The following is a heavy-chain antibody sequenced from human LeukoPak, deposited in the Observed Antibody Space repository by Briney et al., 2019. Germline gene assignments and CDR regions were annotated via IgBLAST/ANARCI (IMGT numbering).Heavy chain of an antibody. CDR3: ARGYAYLKLSY. V-gene: IGHV4-34*01. J-gene: IGHJ4*02. CDR1: GGSFSGYY. D-gene: IGHD2-2*01. Sequence: SETLSLTCAVYGGSFSGYYWSWIRQPPGKGLEWIGEINHSGSTNYNPSLKSRVTISVDTSKNQFSLKLSSVTAADTAVYYCARGYAYLKLSYWGQGTLVTVSS. CDR2: INHSGST.